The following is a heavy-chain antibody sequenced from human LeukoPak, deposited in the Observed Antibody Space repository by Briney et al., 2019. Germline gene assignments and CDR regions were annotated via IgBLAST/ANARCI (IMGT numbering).Heavy chain of an antibody. CDR3: ARGGFLGYCSSTSCPPNWFDP. J-gene: IGHJ5*02. V-gene: IGHV1-18*01. Sequence: ASVKVSCKPSGYSFTSYAFSWVRQAPGQGVEWMGWISAYSGNTNYAQRFQGRVTMTTDTSTSTAYMELRSLTSDDTAVYYCARGGFLGYCSSTSCPPNWFDPWGQGTLVTVSS. CDR2: ISAYSGNT. D-gene: IGHD2-2*01. CDR1: GYSFTSYA.